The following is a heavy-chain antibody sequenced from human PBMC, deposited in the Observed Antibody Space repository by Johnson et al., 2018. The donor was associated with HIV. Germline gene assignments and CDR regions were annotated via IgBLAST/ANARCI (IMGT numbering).Heavy chain of an antibody. CDR3: ARDGPSGEYYRFWSGPLGSRHALDI. CDR1: GFTFSSYG. CDR2: VTGTGGDT. V-gene: IGHV3-23*04. J-gene: IGHJ3*02. Sequence: EVQLVESGGGLVQPGGSLRLSCAASGFTFSSYGMSWVRQAPGKGLEWVSGVTGTGGDTYYAESVKGRFTISRDNSKNPLYLQMNNARVEDTARYYCARDGPSGEYYRFWSGPLGSRHALDIWGQGTMVTVSS. D-gene: IGHD3-3*01.